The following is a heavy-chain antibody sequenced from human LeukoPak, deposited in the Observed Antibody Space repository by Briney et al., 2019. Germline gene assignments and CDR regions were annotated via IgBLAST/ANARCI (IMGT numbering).Heavy chain of an antibody. CDR1: DDPIRNYY. D-gene: IGHD2-2*01. CDR3: ARDPSRYCSSTSCYGDYYYYYGMDV. CDR2: IYYSGST. J-gene: IGHJ6*02. V-gene: IGHV4-59*01. Sequence: SETLSLTCIVSDDPIRNYYWSWIRQPPGKGLEWIGYIYYSGSTNYNPSLKSRVTISADTSKKQFSLNLRSVTAADTAVYYCARDPSRYCSSTSCYGDYYYYYGMDVWGQGTTVTVSS.